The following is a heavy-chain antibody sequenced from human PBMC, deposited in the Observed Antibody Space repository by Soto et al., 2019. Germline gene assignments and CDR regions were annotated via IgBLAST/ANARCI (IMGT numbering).Heavy chain of an antibody. CDR2: IIPILGIA. D-gene: IGHD5-12*01. Sequence: SVKVSCKASGGTFSSYTISWVRQAPGQGLEWMGRIIPILGIANYAQKFQGRVTITADKSTSTAYMELSSLRSEDTAVYYCASQSGYDSHSDYWGQGTLVTVSS. J-gene: IGHJ4*02. CDR3: ASQSGYDSHSDY. V-gene: IGHV1-69*02. CDR1: GGTFSSYT.